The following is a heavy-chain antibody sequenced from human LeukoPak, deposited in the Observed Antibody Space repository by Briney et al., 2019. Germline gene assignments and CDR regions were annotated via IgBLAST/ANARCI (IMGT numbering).Heavy chain of an antibody. CDR3: AKRGSAWYYFDS. D-gene: IGHD6-19*01. J-gene: IGHJ4*02. CDR2: ISGDADAT. V-gene: IGHV3-43*02. Sequence: GGSLRLSCAASGFTFDDYAMHWVRQAPGKGLEWVSLISGDADATYYADSVEGRFTVARDNTKNSIYLQMNSLRTEDTALYFCAKRGSAWYYFDSWGQGTLVTVSS. CDR1: GFTFDDYA.